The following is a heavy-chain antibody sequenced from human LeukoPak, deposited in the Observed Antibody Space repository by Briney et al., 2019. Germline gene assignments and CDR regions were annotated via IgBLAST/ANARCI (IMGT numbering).Heavy chain of an antibody. D-gene: IGHD3-22*01. CDR2: IYSGGST. J-gene: IGHJ4*02. V-gene: IGHV3-53*01. CDR1: GFTVSSNY. Sequence: GGSLRLSCAASGFTVSSNYMSWVRQAPGKGLEWVSVIYSGGSTYYADSVKGRFTISRDNSKNTLYLQMNSLRAEDTAVYYCASYYYDSSGYRVDYWAREPWSPSPQ. CDR3: ASYYYDSSGYRVDY.